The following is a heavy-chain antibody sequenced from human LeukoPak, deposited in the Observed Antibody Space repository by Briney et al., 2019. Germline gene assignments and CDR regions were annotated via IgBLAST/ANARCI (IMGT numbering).Heavy chain of an antibody. D-gene: IGHD1-7*01. CDR3: AKDVGWNYPYYFDY. CDR1: GFTFSSYG. V-gene: IGHV3-30*18. J-gene: IGHJ4*02. CDR2: ISYDGSNK. Sequence: GGSLRLSCAASGFTFSSYGMHWVRQAPGKGLEWVAVISYDGSNKYYADSVKGRFTISRDNSKNTLYLQMHSLRAEDTAVYYCAKDVGWNYPYYFDYWGQGTLVTVSS.